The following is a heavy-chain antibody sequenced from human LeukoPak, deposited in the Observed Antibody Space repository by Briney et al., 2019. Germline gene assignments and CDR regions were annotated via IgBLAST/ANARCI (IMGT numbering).Heavy chain of an antibody. Sequence: SETLSLTCAVSGGSISSSNWWSWVRQPPGKGLEWIGEIYHSGSTNYKPSLKNRVTISVDTSKNQFSLKLSSVTAADTAVYYCARGGYYGSGNDFRFDPWGQGTLVTVSS. CDR2: IYHSGST. V-gene: IGHV4-4*02. CDR3: ARGGYYGSGNDFRFDP. D-gene: IGHD3-10*01. J-gene: IGHJ5*02. CDR1: GGSISSSNW.